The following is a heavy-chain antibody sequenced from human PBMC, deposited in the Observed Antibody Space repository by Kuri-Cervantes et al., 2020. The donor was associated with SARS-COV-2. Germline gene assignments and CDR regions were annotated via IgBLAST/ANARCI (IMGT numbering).Heavy chain of an antibody. CDR1: GFTFSSYA. V-gene: IGHV3-23*01. CDR3: AKSYRGKYQLLFLGY. CDR2: ISGSGGST. J-gene: IGHJ4*02. Sequence: GESLKISCAASGFTFSSYAMSWVRQAPGKGLEWVSAISGSGGSTYYADSVKGRFTISRDNSKNTLYLQMNSLRAEDTAVYYCAKSYRGKYQLLFLGYWGQGTLVNVSS. D-gene: IGHD2-2*01.